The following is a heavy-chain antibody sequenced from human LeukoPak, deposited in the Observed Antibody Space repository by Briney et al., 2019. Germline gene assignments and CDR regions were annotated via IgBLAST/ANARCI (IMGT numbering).Heavy chain of an antibody. D-gene: IGHD3-22*01. Sequence: SETLSLTCTVSGGSISSSSYYWGWIRQPPGKGLEWIGSIYYSGSTYYNPSLKSRVTISVDTSKNQFSLKLSSVTAADTAVYYCARDVHYYDSSGYSDYWGQGTLVTVSS. CDR1: GGSISSSSYY. V-gene: IGHV4-39*07. J-gene: IGHJ4*02. CDR3: ARDVHYYDSSGYSDY. CDR2: IYYSGST.